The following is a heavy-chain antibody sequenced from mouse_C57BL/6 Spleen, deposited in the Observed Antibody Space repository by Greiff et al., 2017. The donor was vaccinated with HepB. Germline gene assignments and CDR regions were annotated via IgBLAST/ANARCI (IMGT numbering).Heavy chain of an antibody. CDR2: ISYDGSN. V-gene: IGHV3-6*01. D-gene: IGHD1-1*01. J-gene: IGHJ2*01. Sequence: EVQLQQSGPGLVKPSQSLSLTCSVTGYSITSGYYWNWIRQFPGNKLEWMGYISYDGSNNYNPSLKNRISITRDTSKNQFFLKLNSVTTEDTATYYGARGIYYYGSSYGYVDYWGQGTTLTVAS. CDR3: ARGIYYYGSSYGYVDY. CDR1: GYSITSGYY.